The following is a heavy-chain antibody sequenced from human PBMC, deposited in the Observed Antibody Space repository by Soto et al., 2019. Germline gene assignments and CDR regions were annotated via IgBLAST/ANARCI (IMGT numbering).Heavy chain of an antibody. CDR1: GYTFTGYY. CDR2: INPNSGGT. Sequence: QVQLVQSGAEVKKPGASVKVSCKASGYTFTGYYMHWVRQAPGQGLEWMGWINPNSGGTNYAQKFQGWVTITRDTSISTAYRELSRLRSDDTAVYYCARAPHFWSGYSGGYGMDVWGQGTTVTVSS. CDR3: ARAPHFWSGYSGGYGMDV. D-gene: IGHD3-3*01. J-gene: IGHJ6*02. V-gene: IGHV1-2*04.